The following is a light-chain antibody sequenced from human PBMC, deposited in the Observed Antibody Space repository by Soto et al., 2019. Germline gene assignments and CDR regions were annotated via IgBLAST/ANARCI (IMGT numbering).Light chain of an antibody. CDR3: SSYTDTSTYV. Sequence: QSVLAQPASVSGSPGQSITISCTGTSSDIGGYNSVSWYQQHPGKAPKLVIYAVSNRPSGVSSRFSGSKSGNTASLTISGLQAEDEADYYCSSYTDTSTYVFGTGTKVTVL. J-gene: IGLJ1*01. CDR1: SSDIGGYNS. CDR2: AVS. V-gene: IGLV2-14*01.